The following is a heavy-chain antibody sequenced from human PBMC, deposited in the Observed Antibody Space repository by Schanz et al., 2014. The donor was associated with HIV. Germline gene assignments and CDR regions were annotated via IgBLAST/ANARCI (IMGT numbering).Heavy chain of an antibody. CDR3: AKADEIRHFDWYHPPFDS. J-gene: IGHJ4*02. Sequence: EVQLLESGGGLAQPGGSLTLSCAASGFTFTNHALSWVRQAPGRGLEWVSTVIGSGVRTIYADSVKGRFTISRDNSKNTVYLQMNSLRVEDTAVYYCAKADEIRHFDWYHPPFDSWGQGTLVTVSS. CDR2: VIGSGVRT. D-gene: IGHD3-9*01. V-gene: IGHV3-23*01. CDR1: GFTFTNHA.